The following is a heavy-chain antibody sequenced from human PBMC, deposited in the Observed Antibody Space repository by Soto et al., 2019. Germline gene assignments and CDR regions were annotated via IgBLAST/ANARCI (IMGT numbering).Heavy chain of an antibody. J-gene: IGHJ4*02. CDR2: IIPLFGTP. V-gene: IGHV1-69*01. Sequence: QVQLVQSGAEVKKPGSSVKVSCKASGGIFSTYAISWLRQAPGQGLEWMGGIIPLFGTPNYAQRFQGRVTNTADESTSTAYMELSRLRSEDTAVYYCVRDRDDYGSGNYYNRLDFWGKETLVTVSS. CDR1: GGIFSTYA. CDR3: VRDRDDYGSGNYYNRLDF. D-gene: IGHD3-10*01.